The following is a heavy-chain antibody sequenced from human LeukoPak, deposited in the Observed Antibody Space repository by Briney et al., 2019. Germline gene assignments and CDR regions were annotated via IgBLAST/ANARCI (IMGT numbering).Heavy chain of an antibody. J-gene: IGHJ4*02. CDR3: AREVLGHYY. D-gene: IGHD2-15*01. Sequence: LELMGCIIPIFVTANYAQKFQGRVTITTHESTSTAYMELSSLRSEDTAVYYCAREVLGHYYWGQGTLVTVSS. V-gene: IGHV1-69*05. CDR2: IIPIFVTA.